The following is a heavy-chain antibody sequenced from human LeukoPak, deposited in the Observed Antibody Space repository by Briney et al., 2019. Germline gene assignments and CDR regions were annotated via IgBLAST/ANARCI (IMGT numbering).Heavy chain of an antibody. Sequence: GGSLRLSCTASGFTFSNYAINWVRQAPGKGLEWVSSISGRGGSTYYADSVKGRFTISRDNSKNTLDLQMNSLRAEDTAVYFCAKGREVRGIKPYDFFDYWGQGTLVTVSS. CDR2: ISGRGGST. D-gene: IGHD3-10*01. CDR3: AKGREVRGIKPYDFFDY. J-gene: IGHJ4*02. CDR1: GFTFSNYA. V-gene: IGHV3-23*01.